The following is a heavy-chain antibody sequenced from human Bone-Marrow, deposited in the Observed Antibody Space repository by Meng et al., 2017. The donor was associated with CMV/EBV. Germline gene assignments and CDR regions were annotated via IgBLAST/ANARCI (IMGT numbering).Heavy chain of an antibody. CDR3: ARAKDSSGYRRWYDP. CDR2: ISPSGGST. D-gene: IGHD3-22*01. J-gene: IGHJ5*02. CDR1: GYTFTSYY. Sequence: ASVKVSSKASGYTFTSYYMHWVRQAPGQGLERMGIISPSGGSTSYAQKCQGRVTMTRDTSTSTVYMELRSLRSEDTAVYYCARAKDSSGYRRWYDPWGQGTLISASS. V-gene: IGHV1-46*01.